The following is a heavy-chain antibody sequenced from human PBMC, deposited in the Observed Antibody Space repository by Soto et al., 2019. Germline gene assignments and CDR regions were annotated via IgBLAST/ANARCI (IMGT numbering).Heavy chain of an antibody. CDR2: FDPEDGET. CDR1: GYTLTELF. CDR3: AKGSMSAHQFLDH. V-gene: IGHV1-24*01. Sequence: APVKVSCKVSGYTLTELFMHWVRQAPGKGLEWMGGFDPEDGETIYAQKFQGRVTMTEDTSTDTAYMELSSLRSGDTAVYYCAKGSMSAHQFLDHWGQGTLVTVSS. D-gene: IGHD6-6*01. J-gene: IGHJ4*02.